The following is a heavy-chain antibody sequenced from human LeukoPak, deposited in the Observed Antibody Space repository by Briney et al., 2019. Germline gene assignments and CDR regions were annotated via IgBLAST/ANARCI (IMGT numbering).Heavy chain of an antibody. CDR3: ARIRCGYGQDRCYNH. Sequence: PSETLSLTCAVSGVPVDDSYWSWIRQSPEKGLEWIGEVSPGGYTTYNPSLRSRVIISEDTSENQLSLNVTSVTVADTALYYCARIRCGYGQDRCYNHWAQGSLVTVSS. J-gene: IGHJ5*02. CDR1: GVPVDDSY. CDR2: VSPGGYT. V-gene: IGHV4-34*01. D-gene: IGHD3-22*01.